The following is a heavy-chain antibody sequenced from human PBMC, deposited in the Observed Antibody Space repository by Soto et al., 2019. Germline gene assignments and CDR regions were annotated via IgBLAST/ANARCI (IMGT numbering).Heavy chain of an antibody. V-gene: IGHV4-39*01. CDR3: VRLERSKDAFDI. CDR1: GGSISSSSYY. Sequence: TSETLSLTCTVSGGSISSSSYYWGWIRQPPGKGLEWIGTIYYSGSTYYNPSLKSRVTISVDTSKNQFSLKLSSVTAADTAVYYCVRLERSKDAFDIWGQGTMVTV. CDR2: IYYSGST. J-gene: IGHJ3*02.